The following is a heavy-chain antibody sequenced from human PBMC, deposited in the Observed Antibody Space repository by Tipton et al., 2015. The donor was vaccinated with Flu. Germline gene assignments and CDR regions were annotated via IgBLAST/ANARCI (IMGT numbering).Heavy chain of an antibody. D-gene: IGHD3-10*02. V-gene: IGHV4-4*07. CDR2: IYTSGST. J-gene: IGHJ4*02. Sequence: GLVKPSETLSLTCTVSGDSTSGDHWNWIRQPAGKGLEWIGRIYTSGSTNYNPSLKSRVTMSVDTSKTQFSLKLSSVTAADTAVYYCARLSYYDVDLKNFYFDYWGQGALVTVSS. CDR1: GDSTSGDH. CDR3: ARLSYYDVDLKNFYFDY.